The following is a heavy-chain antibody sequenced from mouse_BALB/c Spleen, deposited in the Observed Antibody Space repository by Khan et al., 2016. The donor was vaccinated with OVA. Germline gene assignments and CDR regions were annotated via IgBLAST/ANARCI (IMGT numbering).Heavy chain of an antibody. V-gene: IGHV1S81*02. CDR3: TRSGYDTFAY. Sequence: VQLQESGAELVKPGASVKLSCKASGYTFTSYYMYWVKQRPGQGLEWIGEINPSDGDTNFNEKFKSKATLTVDKSSSTVYMQLSSLTSEDSAVYYCTRSGYDTFAYWGQGTLVTVSA. D-gene: IGHD2-3*01. CDR1: GYTFTSYY. CDR2: INPSDGDT. J-gene: IGHJ3*01.